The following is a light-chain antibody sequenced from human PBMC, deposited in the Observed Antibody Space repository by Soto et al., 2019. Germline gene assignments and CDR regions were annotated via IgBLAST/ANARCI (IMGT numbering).Light chain of an antibody. V-gene: IGLV2-14*01. CDR3: SSYTSSSTLYV. CDR1: SPDVGGYNY. J-gene: IGLJ1*01. CDR2: EVS. Sequence: QSDLTSPASVSGSARQSITISGTATSPDVGGYNYGHWYQQHAGEAPNLMIYEVSNRPSGVSNRFSGAKSGNTASLTISGLQAEDEADYYCSSYTSSSTLYVFGTGTKVTVL.